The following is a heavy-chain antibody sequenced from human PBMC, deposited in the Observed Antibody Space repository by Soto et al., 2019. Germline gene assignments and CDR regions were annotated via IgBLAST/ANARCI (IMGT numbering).Heavy chain of an antibody. V-gene: IGHV4-34*01. CDR2: INHSGST. J-gene: IGHJ3*02. Sequence: SETLSLTCAVYGGSFSCYYWSWIRQPPGKGLEWIGEINHSGSTNYNPSLKSRVTISVDTSKNQFSLKLSSVTAADTAVYYCASSGSPYDAFDIWGQGTMVTVSS. CDR3: ASSGSPYDAFDI. CDR1: GGSFSCYY. D-gene: IGHD1-26*01.